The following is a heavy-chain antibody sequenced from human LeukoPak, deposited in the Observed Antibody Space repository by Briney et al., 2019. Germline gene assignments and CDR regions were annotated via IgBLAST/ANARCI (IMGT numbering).Heavy chain of an antibody. CDR3: AHRSFGGSYLVS. CDR1: GFSLSTSGVG. J-gene: IGHJ4*02. D-gene: IGHD1-26*01. V-gene: IGHV2-5*01. Sequence: SGPTLVNPTQTLTLTCTFSGFSLSTSGVGVAWIRLPPGKALERLALIYWNGDTAYSPSLRSRLSISKDASKNQVVLTMTNMDPVDTATYFCAHRSFGGSYLVSWGQGTLVTVSS. CDR2: IYWNGDT.